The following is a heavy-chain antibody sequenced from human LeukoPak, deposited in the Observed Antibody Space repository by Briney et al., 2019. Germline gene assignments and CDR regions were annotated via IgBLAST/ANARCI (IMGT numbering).Heavy chain of an antibody. V-gene: IGHV3-21*01. CDR3: ASGGWSLRFDY. CDR2: ISSSSSYI. CDR1: GFTFSNYW. Sequence: PGGSLKLSCAASGFTFSNYWMTWVRQAPGKGLEWVSSISSSSSYIYYADSVKGRFTISRDNAKNTLYLQMNSLRAEDTAVYYCASGGWSLRFDYWGQGTLVTVSS. J-gene: IGHJ4*02. D-gene: IGHD6-19*01.